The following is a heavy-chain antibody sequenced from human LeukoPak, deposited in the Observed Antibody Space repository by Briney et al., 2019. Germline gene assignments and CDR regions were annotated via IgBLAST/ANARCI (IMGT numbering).Heavy chain of an antibody. D-gene: IGHD2-8*01. J-gene: IGHJ4*02. CDR2: ISGSGGST. CDR3: AKGEVYARVGY. V-gene: IGHV3-23*01. CDR1: GFTFSSYA. Sequence: GSLRLSCAASGFTFSSYAMTWVRQAPGEGLEWVSAISGSGGSTYYADSVKGRFTISRDNSKNTLYLQMNSLRAEDTAVYYCAKGEVYARVGYWGQGTLVTVSS.